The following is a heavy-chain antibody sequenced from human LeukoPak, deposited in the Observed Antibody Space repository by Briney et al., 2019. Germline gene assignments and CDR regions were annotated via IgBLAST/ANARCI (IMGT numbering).Heavy chain of an antibody. CDR3: AKDQQKVGATSDEWLGY. J-gene: IGHJ4*02. V-gene: IGHV3-30-3*01. Sequence: PGRSLRLSCAASGFTFNRFGIHWVRQAPGKGLDWVAVISYDGSKKYYADSVKGRFTISRDNSKNTLYLQMNSLRAEDTAVYYCAKDQQKVGATSDEWLGYWGQGTLVTVSS. CDR2: ISYDGSKK. D-gene: IGHD1-26*01. CDR1: GFTFNRFG.